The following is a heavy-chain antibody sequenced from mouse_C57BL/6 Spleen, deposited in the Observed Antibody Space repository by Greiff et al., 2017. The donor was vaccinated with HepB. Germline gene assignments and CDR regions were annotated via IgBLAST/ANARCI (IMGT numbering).Heavy chain of an antibody. J-gene: IGHJ1*03. CDR1: GYSITSGYY. V-gene: IGHV3-6*01. CDR2: ISYDGSN. Sequence: EVQLQQSGPGLVKPSQSLSLTCSVPGYSITSGYYWNWIRQFPGNKLEWMGYISYDGSNNYNPSLKNRISITRDTSKNQFFLKLSSVTTEDTATYDCARGGVTWYFDVWGTGTTVTVSS. CDR3: ARGGVTWYFDV. D-gene: IGHD2-13*01.